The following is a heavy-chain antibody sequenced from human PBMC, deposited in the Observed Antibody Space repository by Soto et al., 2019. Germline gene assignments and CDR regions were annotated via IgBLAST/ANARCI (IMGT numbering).Heavy chain of an antibody. CDR3: ARVYCSGGSCYHLDY. Sequence: SETLSLTCTVSGGSISSSRSYWGWIRQPPGKGLECIGSIYYSGSTYYSPSLKSRVTISVDTSKNQFSLKLSSVTAADTAVYYCARVYCSGGSCYHLDYWGQGTLVTVS. D-gene: IGHD2-15*01. CDR2: IYYSGST. CDR1: GGSISSSRSY. J-gene: IGHJ4*02. V-gene: IGHV4-39*01.